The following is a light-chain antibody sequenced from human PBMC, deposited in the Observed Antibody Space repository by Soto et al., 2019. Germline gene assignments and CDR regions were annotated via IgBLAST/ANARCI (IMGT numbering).Light chain of an antibody. CDR3: QQRSNWPPIT. CDR1: QSILYSSNSKNY. Sequence: DIVMTQSPDSLAVSLGERATINCKSSQSILYSSNSKNYLAWYQQKPGQPPKLLLYWASNRESGVPDRFSGSGSGTDFTLTISSLEPEDFAVYYCQQRSNWPPITFGQGTRLEIK. V-gene: IGKV4-1*01. J-gene: IGKJ5*01. CDR2: WAS.